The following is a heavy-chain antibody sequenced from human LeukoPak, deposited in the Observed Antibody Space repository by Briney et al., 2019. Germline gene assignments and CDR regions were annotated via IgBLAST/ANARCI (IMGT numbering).Heavy chain of an antibody. CDR2: ISGSGGST. CDR1: GFTFSSYA. D-gene: IGHD6-13*01. Sequence: AGSLRLSCAASGFTFSSYAMSWVRQAPGKGLEWVSGISGSGGSTYYADSVKGRSTISRDNSKNTLYLQMNSLRAEDTAVYYCAKDRPRAAAGSFDYWGQGTLVTVSS. J-gene: IGHJ4*02. CDR3: AKDRPRAAAGSFDY. V-gene: IGHV3-23*01.